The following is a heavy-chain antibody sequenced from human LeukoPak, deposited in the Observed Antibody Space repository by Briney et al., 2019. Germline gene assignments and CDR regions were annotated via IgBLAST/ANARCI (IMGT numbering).Heavy chain of an antibody. CDR1: GGSISSGGYY. CDR3: ARVDCSSTSCYSFDY. Sequence: SRTLSLTCTVSGGSISSGGYYWSWIRQHPGKGLEWIGYIYYSGSTYYNPSLKSRVTISVDTSKNQFSLKLSSVTAADTAVYYCARVDCSSTSCYSFDYWGQGTLVTVSS. J-gene: IGHJ4*02. D-gene: IGHD2-2*01. CDR2: IYYSGST. V-gene: IGHV4-31*03.